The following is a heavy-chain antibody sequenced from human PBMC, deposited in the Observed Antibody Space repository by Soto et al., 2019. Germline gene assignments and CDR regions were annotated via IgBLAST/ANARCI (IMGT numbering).Heavy chain of an antibody. CDR2: IIPFFHAP. Sequence: SVKVSCKASGGTFSRNAISWVRQAPGQGLEWMGGIIPFFHAPNYAQKFQGRVTITADESTSTAYVELSSLRSEDTAVYYCARGIDIVVGPAAMDVWGQGTTVTVSS. V-gene: IGHV1-69*13. J-gene: IGHJ6*02. CDR1: GGTFSRNA. CDR3: ARGIDIVVGPAAMDV. D-gene: IGHD2-2*01.